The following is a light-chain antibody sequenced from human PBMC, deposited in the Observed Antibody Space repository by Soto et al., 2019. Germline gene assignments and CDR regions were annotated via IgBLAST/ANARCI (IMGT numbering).Light chain of an antibody. V-gene: IGKV1-39*01. J-gene: IGKJ3*01. Sequence: DIQMTQYPSSLSATVGDIVTITCGASQTIGKYLNWYQQQPGKVPKLLIYDASYLQSGVPSRFSGSESGTDFTLNISDLRPEDFATYYCQQSFSIPFTFGPGTNVDI. CDR1: QTIGKY. CDR3: QQSFSIPFT. CDR2: DAS.